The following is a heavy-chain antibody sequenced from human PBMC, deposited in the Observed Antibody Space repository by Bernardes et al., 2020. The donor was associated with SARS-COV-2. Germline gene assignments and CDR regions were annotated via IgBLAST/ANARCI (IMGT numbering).Heavy chain of an antibody. CDR2: IYSGGIT. V-gene: IGHV3-66*01. CDR1: GIPVTSNH. J-gene: IGHJ6*02. Sequence: GGSLRLSCAASGIPVTSNHMRRGPQGPGKGREWVSLIYSGGITHYADSVKGRFSISRDNSNNTVYFQMNGLRAEDTAVYYCARGRFDGLDVWGQGTTVTVSS. D-gene: IGHD3-10*01. CDR3: ARGRFDGLDV.